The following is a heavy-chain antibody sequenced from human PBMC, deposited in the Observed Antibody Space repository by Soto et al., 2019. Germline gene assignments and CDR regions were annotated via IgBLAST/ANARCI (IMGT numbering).Heavy chain of an antibody. Sequence: LGRTNYGSKWSYAYAASVRSRITISADTSKNQFSLHLTSMTAEDTAVYYCARDGNWRLDYWGQGALVTVSS. V-gene: IGHV6-1*01. D-gene: IGHD1-1*01. CDR2: TNYGSKWSY. J-gene: IGHJ4*02. CDR3: ARDGNWRLDY.